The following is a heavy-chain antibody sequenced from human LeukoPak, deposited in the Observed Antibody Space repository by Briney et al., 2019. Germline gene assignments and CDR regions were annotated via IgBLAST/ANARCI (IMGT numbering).Heavy chain of an antibody. J-gene: IGHJ6*02. CDR2: ISYDGSNK. D-gene: IGHD1/OR15-1a*01. CDR3: ARENRDYYYYGMDV. V-gene: IGHV3-30*03. CDR1: GFTFSSYG. Sequence: GGSLRLSCAASGFTFSSYGMHWVRQAPGKGLEWVAVISYDGSNKYYADSVKGRFTISRDNSKNTLYLQMNSLRAEDTAVYYCARENRDYYYYGMDVWGQGTTVTVSS.